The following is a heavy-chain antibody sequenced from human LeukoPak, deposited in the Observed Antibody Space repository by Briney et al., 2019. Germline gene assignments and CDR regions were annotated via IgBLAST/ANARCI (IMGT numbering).Heavy chain of an antibody. V-gene: IGHV4-30-4*01. Sequence: SETLSLTCTVSGGSISSGDYCWSWIRQPPGKGLEWIGYIYYSGSTYYNPSLKSRVTISVDTSKNQFSLKLSSVTAADTAVYYCALTYYYDSSGYYFDYWGQGTLVTVSS. CDR1: GGSISSGDYC. CDR2: IYYSGST. J-gene: IGHJ4*02. CDR3: ALTYYYDSSGYYFDY. D-gene: IGHD3-22*01.